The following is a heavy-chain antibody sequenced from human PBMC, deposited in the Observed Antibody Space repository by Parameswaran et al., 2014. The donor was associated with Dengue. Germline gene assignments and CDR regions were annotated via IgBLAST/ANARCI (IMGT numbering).Heavy chain of an antibody. D-gene: IGHD4-23*01. Sequence: WIRQPPGKGLEWIGSIYYNGNTYSNPSLKSRVTLSIDTSKNQFSLRLSSVTAADTAVYYCARAGGNLKGCLFPFDHWGQGTPGHRLL. J-gene: IGHJ4*02. CDR3: ARAGGNLKGCLFPFDH. CDR2: IYYNGNT. V-gene: IGHV4-39*07.